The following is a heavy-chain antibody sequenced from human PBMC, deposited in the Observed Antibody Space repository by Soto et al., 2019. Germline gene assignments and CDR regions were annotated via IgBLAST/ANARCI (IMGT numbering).Heavy chain of an antibody. CDR3: AKSMATIREYFDY. V-gene: IGHV3-23*01. CDR2: ISGNSGFT. J-gene: IGHJ4*02. D-gene: IGHD5-12*01. Sequence: GGSLRLSCAASGFTFSNYAMNWVRQAPGKGLEWVSGISGNSGFTYYTDSVKGRFTISRDNSKNTLYLQMNSLRAEDTAVYYCAKSMATIREYFDYWGQGTLVTVSS. CDR1: GFTFSNYA.